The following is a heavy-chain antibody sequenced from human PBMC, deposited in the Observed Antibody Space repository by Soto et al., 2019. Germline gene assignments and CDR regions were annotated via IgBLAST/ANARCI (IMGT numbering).Heavy chain of an antibody. Sequence: ASVEVSSETSRYTVSMYPVDVVRKTPGQRREWMGWSDAGNGDTKYAQKFQGRVTITRDTSASTAYMEASSLRSEDTSGYYCAREAAVAGKYPDSWGQGTLVTVSS. CDR1: RYTVSMYP. CDR2: SDAGNGDT. J-gene: IGHJ4*02. D-gene: IGHD6-19*01. CDR3: AREAAVAGKYPDS. V-gene: IGHV1-3*01.